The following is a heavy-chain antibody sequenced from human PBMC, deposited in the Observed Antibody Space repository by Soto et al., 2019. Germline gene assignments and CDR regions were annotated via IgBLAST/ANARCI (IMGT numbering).Heavy chain of an antibody. J-gene: IGHJ4*02. V-gene: IGHV3-74*01. CDR1: GFVFTNFW. CDR2: IDTSGHST. D-gene: IGHD6-13*01. CDR3: AKDSWYFDL. Sequence: PGRPLRLSCEASGFVFTNFWMHWVRHVPGKGLVWVARIDTSGHSTNYAESVKGRFTISRDNAKNTVSLQMNSLRVEDTGVYYCAKDSWYFDLWSQGSQVTVSS.